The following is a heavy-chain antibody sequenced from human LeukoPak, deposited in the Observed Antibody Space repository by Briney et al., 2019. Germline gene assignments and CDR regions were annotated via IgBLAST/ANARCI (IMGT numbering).Heavy chain of an antibody. Sequence: ESRKISCKGSGYKFNAYWIAWVRQMPGKGLEWMGIIYPDDSDTRYSTSFQGQVTISADKSVSIAYLQWSSLKASDTAMYYCARPNITPYYDSRGYDAFDVWGQGTRDCVSS. CDR2: IYPDDSDT. J-gene: IGHJ3*01. CDR1: GYKFNAYW. V-gene: IGHV5-51*01. CDR3: ARPNITPYYDSRGYDAFDV. D-gene: IGHD3-22*01.